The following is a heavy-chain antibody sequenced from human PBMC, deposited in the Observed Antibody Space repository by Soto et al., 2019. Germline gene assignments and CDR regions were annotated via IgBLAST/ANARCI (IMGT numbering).Heavy chain of an antibody. Sequence: EVQLVESGGNLVQPGGSLRLSCAASGFAFSGFWMTWVRQAPGQGLEWVANIKQDGSEKNYLDSVKGRFTISRDNAKNSLYLQMHSLLVEDTAVYYCTRGGGWESDYWGQGTLVTVSS. CDR1: GFAFSGFW. CDR2: IKQDGSEK. V-gene: IGHV3-7*05. D-gene: IGHD1-26*01. J-gene: IGHJ4*02. CDR3: TRGGGWESDY.